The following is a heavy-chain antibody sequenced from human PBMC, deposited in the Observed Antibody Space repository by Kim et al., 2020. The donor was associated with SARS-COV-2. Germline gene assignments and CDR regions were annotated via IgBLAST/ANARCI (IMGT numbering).Heavy chain of an antibody. CDR2: ISGDGGST. CDR1: GFTFDDYA. V-gene: IGHV3-43*02. D-gene: IGHD3-10*01. Sequence: GGYMRLSCAASGFTFDDYAMHWVRQAPGKGLEWVSLISGDGGSTYYADSVKGRFTISRDNSKNSLYLQMNSLRTEDTALYYCAKDFRPSYYGSGSYFYYWGQGTLVTVSS. J-gene: IGHJ4*02. CDR3: AKDFRPSYYGSGSYFYY.